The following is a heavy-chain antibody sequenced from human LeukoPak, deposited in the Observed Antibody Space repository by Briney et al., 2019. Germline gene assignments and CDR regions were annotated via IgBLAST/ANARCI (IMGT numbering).Heavy chain of an antibody. J-gene: IGHJ4*02. D-gene: IGHD7-27*01. V-gene: IGHV4-38-2*02. CDR2: IYHSGST. CDR3: ARGFRGDNFDY. CDR1: GCSISSGYY. Sequence: SETLSLTCTVSGCSISSGYYWGWIRQPPGKGLEWIGSIYHSGSTYYNPSLKSRVTISVDTSKNQFSLKLSSVTAADTAVYFCARGFRGDNFDYWGQGTLVTVSS.